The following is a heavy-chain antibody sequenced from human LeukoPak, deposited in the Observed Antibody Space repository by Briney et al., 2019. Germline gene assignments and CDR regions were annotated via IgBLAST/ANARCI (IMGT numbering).Heavy chain of an antibody. CDR2: ISAYNGNT. CDR1: GYTFTSYG. V-gene: IGHV1-18*01. Sequence: ASVKVSCKASGYTFTSYGISWVRQAPGQGLEWMGWISAYNGNTNYAQKPQGRVTMTTDTSTSTAYMELRSLRSDDTAVYYCARDSLTVTTPDYWGQGTLVTVSS. CDR3: ARDSLTVTTPDY. J-gene: IGHJ4*02. D-gene: IGHD4-17*01.